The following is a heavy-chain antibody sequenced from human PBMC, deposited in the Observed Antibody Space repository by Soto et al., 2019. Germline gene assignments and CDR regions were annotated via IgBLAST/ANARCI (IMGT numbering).Heavy chain of an antibody. J-gene: IGHJ4*02. D-gene: IGHD3-22*01. Sequence: GESLKISCKGSGYSFAGYCITWVRQKPGKGLEWMGRIDPSDSQTYYSPSFRGHVTISVTKSITTVFLQWSSLRASDTAMYYCARQIYDSDTGPNFQYYFDSWGQGTPVTVSS. CDR2: IDPSDSQT. CDR1: GYSFAGYC. CDR3: ARQIYDSDTGPNFQYYFDS. V-gene: IGHV5-10-1*01.